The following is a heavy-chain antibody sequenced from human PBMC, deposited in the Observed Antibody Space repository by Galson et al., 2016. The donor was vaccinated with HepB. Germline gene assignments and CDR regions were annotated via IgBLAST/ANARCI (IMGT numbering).Heavy chain of an antibody. J-gene: IGHJ6*02. CDR3: ARDEGDTYSSRSRGMDV. D-gene: IGHD3-22*01. V-gene: IGHV1-18*01. CDR2: VSPWNGNT. Sequence: SVKVSCKASGYSFTSYGISWARQAPGQGLEWMGWVSPWNGNTNYEQKFQGRVTMTTDTSTNTAYMELRSLRSDDTAVYYCARDEGDTYSSRSRGMDVWGQGATVTVSS. CDR1: GYSFTSYG.